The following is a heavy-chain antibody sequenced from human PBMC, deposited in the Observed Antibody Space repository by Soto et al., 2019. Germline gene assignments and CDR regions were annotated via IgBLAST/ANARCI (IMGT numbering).Heavy chain of an antibody. V-gene: IGHV5-51*01. D-gene: IGHD2-15*01. J-gene: IGHJ3*02. CDR2: IYPGDSDT. CDR1: GYSFTSYW. CDR3: ATRYCRGGSCYSSLIDAFEI. Sequence: GESLKISCKGSGYSFTSYWIGWVRQMPGKGLEWMGIIYPGDSDTRYSPSFQGQVTISADKSISTAYLQWSSLKASDTAMYYCATRYCRGGSCYSSLIDAFEIWGQGTMVTVSS.